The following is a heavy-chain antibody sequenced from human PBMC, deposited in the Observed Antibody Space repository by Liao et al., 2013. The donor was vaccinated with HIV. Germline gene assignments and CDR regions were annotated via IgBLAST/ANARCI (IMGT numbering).Heavy chain of an antibody. D-gene: IGHD2-15*01. CDR2: IYTSGST. CDR1: GGSISSGSYY. Sequence: QVQLQESGPGLVKPSQTLSLTCTVSGGSISSGSYYWSWIRQPAGKGLEWIGRIYTSGSTNYNPSLKSRVTMSVDTSKNQFSLNLSSVTAADTAVYFCARVGKHCTSNTCYSLYAFDIWAKGQWSPSLQ. V-gene: IGHV4-61*02. J-gene: IGHJ3*02. CDR3: ARVGKHCTSNTCYSLYAFDI.